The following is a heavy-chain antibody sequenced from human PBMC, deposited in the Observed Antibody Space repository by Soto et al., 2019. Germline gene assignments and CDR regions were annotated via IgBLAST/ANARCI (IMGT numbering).Heavy chain of an antibody. D-gene: IGHD6-6*01. CDR1: GFTFSSYA. J-gene: IGHJ5*02. CDR3: AKVDPKAARLGWFDP. CDR2: ISGSGGST. V-gene: IGHV3-23*01. Sequence: EVQLLESGGGLVQPGGSLRLSCAASGFTFSSYAMTWVRQAPGKGLEWVAAISGSGGSTYYADSVKGRFTISRDNSKNTLDLQMNSLRADDTALYYCAKVDPKAARLGWFDPWGQGTLVTVSS.